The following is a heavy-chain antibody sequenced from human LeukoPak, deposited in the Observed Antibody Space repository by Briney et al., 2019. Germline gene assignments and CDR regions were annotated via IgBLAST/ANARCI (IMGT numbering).Heavy chain of an antibody. J-gene: IGHJ4*02. D-gene: IGHD6-19*01. Sequence: GSLRPSCAASGFTFSSYGMHWVRQAPGKGLEWVAVMSYDGSNKYYADSVKGRFTISRDNSKNTLYLQMNSLRAEDTAVYYXXKAHSSGWYSSDYWGQGTLVTVSS. V-gene: IGHV3-30*18. CDR3: XKAHSSGWYSSDY. CDR2: MSYDGSNK. CDR1: GFTFSSYG.